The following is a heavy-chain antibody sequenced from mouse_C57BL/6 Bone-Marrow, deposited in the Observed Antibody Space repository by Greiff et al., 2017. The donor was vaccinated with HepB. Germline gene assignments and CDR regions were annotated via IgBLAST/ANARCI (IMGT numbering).Heavy chain of an antibody. Sequence: QVQLKQPGAELVKPGASVKLSCKASGYTFTSYWMQWVKQRPGQGLEWIGEIDPSDSYTNYNQKFKGKATLTVDTSSSTAYMQLSSLTSEDSAVYYCALYYYGSSYTGWYFDVWGTGTTVTVSS. CDR2: IDPSDSYT. CDR3: ALYYYGSSYTGWYFDV. D-gene: IGHD1-1*01. J-gene: IGHJ1*03. CDR1: GYTFTSYW. V-gene: IGHV1-50*01.